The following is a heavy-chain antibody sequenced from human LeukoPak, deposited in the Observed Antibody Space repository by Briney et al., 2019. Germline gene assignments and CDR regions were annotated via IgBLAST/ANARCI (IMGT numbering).Heavy chain of an antibody. D-gene: IGHD4-23*01. V-gene: IGHV1-46*01. Sequence: KFQGRVTMTRDTSTSTVYMELSSLRSEDTAVYYCARETSVVTEPNNWFDPWGQGTLVTVSS. J-gene: IGHJ5*02. CDR3: ARETSVVTEPNNWFDP.